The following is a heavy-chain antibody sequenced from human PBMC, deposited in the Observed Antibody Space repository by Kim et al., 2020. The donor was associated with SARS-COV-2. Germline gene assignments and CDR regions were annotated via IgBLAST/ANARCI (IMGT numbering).Heavy chain of an antibody. V-gene: IGHV4-31*02. J-gene: IGHJ3*01. Sequence: LKSRVTISIDTSKNQFSLKLSSVTAADTAVYYCAREHIVVVTGTSDDFDVWGQGTMVTVSS. D-gene: IGHD2-21*02. CDR3: AREHIVVVTGTSDDFDV.